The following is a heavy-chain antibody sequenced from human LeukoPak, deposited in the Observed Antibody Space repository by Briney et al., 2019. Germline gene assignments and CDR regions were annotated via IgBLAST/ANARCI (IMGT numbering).Heavy chain of an antibody. CDR3: ARIGYSSSAFDY. V-gene: IGHV3-7*03. CDR2: MKQDGSVK. Sequence: PGGSLRLSCAASGFTFINYWMSWVRQAPGKGLEWVANMKQDGSVKYYVDSMKGRFTISRDNAKNSLYLQMSGPRAEDTAVYFCARIGYSSSAFDYWGQGVLVTVYS. D-gene: IGHD6-6*01. CDR1: GFTFINYW. J-gene: IGHJ4*02.